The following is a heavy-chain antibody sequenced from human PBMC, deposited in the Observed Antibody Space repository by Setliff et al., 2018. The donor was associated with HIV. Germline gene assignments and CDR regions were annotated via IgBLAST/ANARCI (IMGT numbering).Heavy chain of an antibody. Sequence: SSETLSLTCTVSGGSISIGGYYWGWIRQHPGKGLEWIGYIYHNGSTYYNPSLKSRVIISVDTSKNQFSLKLSSVTAADTAVYYCARGGGSRAATSSYYYMDVWGKGTTVT. CDR3: ARGGGSRAATSSYYYMDV. J-gene: IGHJ6*03. V-gene: IGHV4-31*03. D-gene: IGHD2-15*01. CDR1: GGSISIGGYY. CDR2: IYHNGST.